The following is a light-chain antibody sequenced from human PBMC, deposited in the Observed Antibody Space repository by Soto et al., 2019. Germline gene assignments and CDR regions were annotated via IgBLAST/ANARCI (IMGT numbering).Light chain of an antibody. CDR2: GAS. V-gene: IGKV3-20*01. J-gene: IGKJ1*01. CDR3: QQYGSSSWT. CDR1: QSVSSSY. Sequence: EIVLTQSPGTLSLSPGERATLSCRASQSVSSSYLAWYQQKPGQAPRLLIYGASSRATGIPDRFSGSGSGTAFTLTISRLEPEDFAVYYCQQYGSSSWTFGQGPKVEIK.